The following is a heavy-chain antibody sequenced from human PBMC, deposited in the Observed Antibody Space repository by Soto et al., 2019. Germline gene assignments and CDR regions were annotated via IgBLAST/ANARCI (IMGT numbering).Heavy chain of an antibody. D-gene: IGHD2-2*03. V-gene: IGHV4-59*01. CDR1: GGSISSYY. Sequence: QVQLHESGPGLVKPSETLSLTCTVSGGSISSYYWIWIRQPPGKGLEWIGSIFYTESTDYNPSLKRRVTISLDTSKNHFSLNLRSVTAADTAVYYCARVDRGALAHWGQGTLVTVSS. J-gene: IGHJ1*01. CDR3: ARVDRGALAH. CDR2: IFYTEST.